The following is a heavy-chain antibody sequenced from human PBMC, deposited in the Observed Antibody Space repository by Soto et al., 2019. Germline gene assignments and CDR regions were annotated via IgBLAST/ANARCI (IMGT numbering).Heavy chain of an antibody. CDR1: GYTFTSYA. V-gene: IGHV1-69*13. CDR2: IIPIFGST. J-gene: IGHJ6*02. Sequence: SVKVSCKASGYTFTSYAMHWVRQAPGQGLEWMGGIIPIFGSTSYAQRFQGRLTLAADESTSTAYMELSSLTSDDTAVYSCARERGSGSYSKVGYFYYGLDVWGQGTTVTVSS. D-gene: IGHD3-10*01. CDR3: ARERGSGSYSKVGYFYYGLDV.